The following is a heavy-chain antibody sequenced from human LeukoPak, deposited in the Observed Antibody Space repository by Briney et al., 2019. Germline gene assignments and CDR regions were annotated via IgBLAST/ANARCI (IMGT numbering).Heavy chain of an antibody. CDR3: AEHPSMPRGPGY. CDR2: ISGSGGDT. D-gene: IGHD3-10*01. J-gene: IGHJ4*02. V-gene: IGHV3-23*01. CDR1: GFTFISYS. Sequence: GGSLRLSCAASGFTFISYSMNWVRQAPGKGLEWVSVISGSGGDTYYADSVKGRFTISRDNSKNTLYLQMNSLRAEDTAVYYCAEHPSMPRGPGYWGQGTLVTVSS.